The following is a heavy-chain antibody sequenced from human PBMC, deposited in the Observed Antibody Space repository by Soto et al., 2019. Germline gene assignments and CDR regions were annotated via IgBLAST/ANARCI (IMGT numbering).Heavy chain of an antibody. CDR2: IYYSGST. Sequence: SETLSLTCTVSGGSISSYYWSWIRQPPGKGLEWIGYIYYSGSTNYNPSLKSRVTISVDTSKNQFSLKLSSVTAADTAVYYCAREREAITTYFDYWGRGTLVTVSS. CDR1: GGSISSYY. V-gene: IGHV4-59*01. J-gene: IGHJ4*02. CDR3: AREREAITTYFDY. D-gene: IGHD4-4*01.